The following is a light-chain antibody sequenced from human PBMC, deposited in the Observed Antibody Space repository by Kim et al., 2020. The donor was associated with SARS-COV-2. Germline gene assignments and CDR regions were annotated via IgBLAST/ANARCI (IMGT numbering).Light chain of an antibody. V-gene: IGKV3-20*01. J-gene: IGKJ5*01. CDR2: AVS. CDR3: QQYGAPPH. Sequence: PGERATLSCRASQRLSSRCLAWYQHKPGLAPRLLIYAVSSRATSVPDRFSRSWSGADFTLTISRLDPEDFAVYYHQQYGAPPHFGQGTRVEIK. CDR1: QRLSSRC.